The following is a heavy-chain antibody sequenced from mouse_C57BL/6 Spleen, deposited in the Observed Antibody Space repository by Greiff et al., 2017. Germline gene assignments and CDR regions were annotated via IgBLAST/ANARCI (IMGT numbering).Heavy chain of an antibody. V-gene: IGHV1-42*01. Sequence: VQLQQSGPELVKPGASVKISCKASGYSFTGYYMNWVKQSPEKSLEWIGEINPSTGGTTYNQKFKAKATLTVDKSASTAYMQLKILTSEDSAVYYCARWGGNFAMDYWGQGTSVTVSS. J-gene: IGHJ4*01. CDR3: ARWGGNFAMDY. D-gene: IGHD2-1*01. CDR2: INPSTGGT. CDR1: GYSFTGYY.